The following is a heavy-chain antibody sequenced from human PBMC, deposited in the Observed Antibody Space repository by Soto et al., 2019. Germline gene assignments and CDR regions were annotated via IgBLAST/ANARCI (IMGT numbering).Heavy chain of an antibody. CDR1: GFTFSSYA. D-gene: IGHD3-10*01. V-gene: IGHV3-30-3*01. CDR2: ISYDGSNK. J-gene: IGHJ4*02. Sequence: QVQLVESGGGVVQPGRSLRLSCAASGFTFSSYAMHWVRQAPGKGLEWVVVISYDGSNKYYADSVKGRFTISRDNSKNTLYLQMNSLRAEDTAVYYCARDGGDGPNGEFDYWGQGTLVTVSS. CDR3: ARDGGDGPNGEFDY.